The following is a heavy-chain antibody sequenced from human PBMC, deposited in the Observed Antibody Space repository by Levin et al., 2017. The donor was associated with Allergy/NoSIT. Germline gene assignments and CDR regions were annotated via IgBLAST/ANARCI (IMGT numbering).Heavy chain of an antibody. CDR3: ARTPGRTRYFDY. V-gene: IGHV3-7*01. D-gene: IGHD1-14*01. J-gene: IGHJ4*02. Sequence: LSLTCAASGFPFGDFWMNWVRQAPGKGLEWVANVRQSGSEKFYVDSVKGRFSISRDNAKNSLYLQMNSLRAEDSAVYYCARTPGRTRYFDYWGQGTLVAVSS. CDR1: GFPFGDFW. CDR2: VRQSGSEK.